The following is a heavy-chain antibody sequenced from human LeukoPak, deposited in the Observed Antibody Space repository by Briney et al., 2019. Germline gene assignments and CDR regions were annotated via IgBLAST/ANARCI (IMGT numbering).Heavy chain of an antibody. CDR2: IYPGDSET. V-gene: IGHV5-51*01. D-gene: IGHD4-17*01. CDR3: ARALRTGQGDYVPVL. Sequence: GESLKISFKASGYSFTNYWIGWVRPMPGKGLEWMVIIYPGDSETRYSPSFQGQVTISADKSISTTYLQWSSLKASDTAMYYCARALRTGQGDYVPVLWGQGTLVTVSS. J-gene: IGHJ4*02. CDR1: GYSFTNYW.